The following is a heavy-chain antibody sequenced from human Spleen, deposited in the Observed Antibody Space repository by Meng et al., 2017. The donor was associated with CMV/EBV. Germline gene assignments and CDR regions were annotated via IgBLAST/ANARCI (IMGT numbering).Heavy chain of an antibody. Sequence: SGFTFSSYSMHWVRQSPGKGLAWVSSISSSSSYIYYADSVKGRFTISRDNAKNSLYLQMNSLRAEDTAVYYCARDFGDGVFGVVDYWGQGTLVTVSS. CDR2: ISSSSSYI. CDR1: GFTFSSYS. CDR3: ARDFGDGVFGVVDY. V-gene: IGHV3-21*01. J-gene: IGHJ4*02. D-gene: IGHD3-3*01.